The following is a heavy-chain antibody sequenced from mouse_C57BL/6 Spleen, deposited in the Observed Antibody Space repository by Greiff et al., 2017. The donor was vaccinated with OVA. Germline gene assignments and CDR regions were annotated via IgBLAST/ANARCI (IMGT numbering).Heavy chain of an antibody. CDR1: GFTFSDYF. D-gene: IGHD2-4*01. CDR3: ARGGYYDYDGAWFAY. Sequence: VESEGGLVQPGSFMKLSCTASGFTFSDYFIAWVRQVPEKGLEWVSNINYDGSSTYYLDSLKSRFIISRDNAKNILYLQMSSLKSEDTATYYCARGGYYDYDGAWFAYWGQGTLVTVSA. V-gene: IGHV5-16*01. J-gene: IGHJ3*01. CDR2: INYDGSST.